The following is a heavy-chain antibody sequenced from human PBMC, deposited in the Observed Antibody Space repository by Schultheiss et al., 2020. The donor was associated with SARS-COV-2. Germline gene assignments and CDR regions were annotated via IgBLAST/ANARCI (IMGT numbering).Heavy chain of an antibody. CDR1: GYTLTELS. Sequence: ASVKVSCKVSGYTLTELSMHWVRQAPGKGLEWMGGFDPEDCETIYAQKFQGRVTMTEDTSTDTAYMELSSLRSEDTAVYYCATLKGVAYYFDYWGQGTLVTVSS. V-gene: IGHV1-24*01. CDR3: ATLKGVAYYFDY. D-gene: IGHD5-12*01. J-gene: IGHJ4*02. CDR2: FDPEDCET.